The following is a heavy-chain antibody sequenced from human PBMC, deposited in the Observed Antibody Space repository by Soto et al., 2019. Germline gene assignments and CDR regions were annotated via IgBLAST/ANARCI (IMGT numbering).Heavy chain of an antibody. J-gene: IGHJ4*02. V-gene: IGHV3-30*18. Sequence: TGGSLRLSCAASGFTFSSYGMHWVRQAPGKGLEWVAVISYDGSNKYYADSVKGRFTISRDNSKNTLYLQMNSLRAEDTAVYYCAKDFQGVKSDYWGQGTLVTVSS. CDR2: ISYDGSNK. CDR1: GFTFSSYG. D-gene: IGHD3-16*01. CDR3: AKDFQGVKSDY.